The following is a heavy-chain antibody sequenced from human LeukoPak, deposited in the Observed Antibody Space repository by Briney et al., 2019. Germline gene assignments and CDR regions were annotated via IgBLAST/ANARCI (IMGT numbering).Heavy chain of an antibody. J-gene: IGHJ2*01. V-gene: IGHV1-18*01. CDR3: ARTVTALDWYFDL. CDR2: ISTFNGNR. Sequence: GASVKVSCKASHYTFTSYGISWVRQAPGQGLEWMGWISTFNGNRNYVQKFQGRVTMTTDTSTSTAYMELRSLTSDDTAVYYCARTVTALDWYFDLWGRGTLVTVSA. D-gene: IGHD2-21*02. CDR1: HYTFTSYG.